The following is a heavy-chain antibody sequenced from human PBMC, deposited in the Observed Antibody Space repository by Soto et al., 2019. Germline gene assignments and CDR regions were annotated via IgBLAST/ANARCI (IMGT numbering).Heavy chain of an antibody. CDR2: INHSGST. CDR3: ARGAPHYDFWSGYYSYDY. CDR1: GGSLSGYY. J-gene: IGHJ4*02. V-gene: IGHV4-34*01. Sequence: PSETLSLTCAVYGGSLSGYYWSWIRQPPGKGLEWIGEINHSGSTNYNPSLKSRVTISVDTSKNQFSLKLSSVTAADTAVYYCARGAPHYDFWSGYYSYDYWGQGTLVTVSS. D-gene: IGHD3-3*01.